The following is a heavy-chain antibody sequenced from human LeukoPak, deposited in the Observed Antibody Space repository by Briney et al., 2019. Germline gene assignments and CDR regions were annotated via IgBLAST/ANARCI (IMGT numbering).Heavy chain of an antibody. V-gene: IGHV3-66*01. J-gene: IGHJ3*02. Sequence: GGSLRLSRAASGFTVSSNYMSWVRQPPGKGLDWVSVIYSGGSTYYADSVQGRFTISSNNPKNTLYRQMSSLSAEDTAVYYCVKCDHWRVATAGLGGAFDIWGQGTRVTVSS. CDR1: GFTVSSNY. CDR2: IYSGGST. D-gene: IGHD6-13*01. CDR3: VKCDHWRVATAGLGGAFDI.